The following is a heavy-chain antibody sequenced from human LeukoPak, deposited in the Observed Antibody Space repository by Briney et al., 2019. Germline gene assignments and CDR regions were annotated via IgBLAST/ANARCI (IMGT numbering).Heavy chain of an antibody. CDR3: ARLAEYSSSSWFDP. CDR1: GGSISSYY. V-gene: IGHV4-4*09. J-gene: IGHJ5*02. CDR2: IYTSGST. Sequence: SETLSLTCTVSGGSISSYYWSWIRQPPGKGLEWIWFIYTSGSTNYTPSLNSRVTISVDTSKNQFSLKPSSVTAADTAVYYCARLAEYSSSSWFDPWGQGTLVTVSS. D-gene: IGHD6-6*01.